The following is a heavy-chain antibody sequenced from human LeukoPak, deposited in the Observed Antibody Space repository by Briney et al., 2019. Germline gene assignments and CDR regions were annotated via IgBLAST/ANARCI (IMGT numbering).Heavy chain of an antibody. J-gene: IGHJ5*02. CDR2: IDPSDSYT. D-gene: IGHD3-10*01. CDR1: GYSFTSYW. Sequence: GESLKISCKGSGYSFTSYWISGVRQMPGKGLEWMGRIDPSDSYTNYSPSFQGHVTISADKSISTAYLQWSSLKASDTAMYYCARWGITMVRGDDYNWFDPWGQGTLVTVSS. CDR3: ARWGITMVRGDDYNWFDP. V-gene: IGHV5-10-1*01.